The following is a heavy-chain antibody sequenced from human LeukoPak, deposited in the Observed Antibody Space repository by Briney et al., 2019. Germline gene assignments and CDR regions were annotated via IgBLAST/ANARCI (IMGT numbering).Heavy chain of an antibody. J-gene: IGHJ4*02. V-gene: IGHV4-59*01. D-gene: IGHD4-11*01. Sequence: SETLSLSCTVSGDSISGYYWTWIQQPPYQGLEWIGYIYSGSINYNPSLKSRLTISVDTSKNQFSLKLSSVTAADTAVYYCARLRGNYFPDYWGQGTLVTVSS. CDR1: GDSISGYY. CDR3: ARLRGNYFPDY. CDR2: IYSGSI.